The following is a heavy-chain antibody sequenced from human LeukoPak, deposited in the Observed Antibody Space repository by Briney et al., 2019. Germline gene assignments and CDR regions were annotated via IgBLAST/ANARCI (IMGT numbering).Heavy chain of an antibody. CDR3: ARANYDFWSAQGSWFDP. CDR2: IYSGGST. Sequence: GGSLRLSCAASGFTVSSNYTSWVRQAPGKGLEWVSVIYSGGSTYYADSVKGRFTISRDNSKNTLYLQMNSLRAEDTAVYYCARANYDFWSAQGSWFDPWGQGTLVTVSS. CDR1: GFTVSSNY. D-gene: IGHD3-3*01. J-gene: IGHJ5*02. V-gene: IGHV3-53*01.